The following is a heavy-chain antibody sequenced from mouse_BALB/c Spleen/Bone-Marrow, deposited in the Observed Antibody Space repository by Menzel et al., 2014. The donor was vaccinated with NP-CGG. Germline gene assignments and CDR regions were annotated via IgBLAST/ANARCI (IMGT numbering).Heavy chain of an antibody. CDR1: GFTFTDYY. J-gene: IGHJ4*01. CDR3: ARFPMDY. Sequence: VNLVESGGGLVQPGGSLRLSCTTSGFTFTDYYMSWVRQPPGKALEWLAFIRNKAYGYTTEYSASVRGRFTISRDNSQSILYLQMNTLRAEDSATYYCARFPMDYWGQGTSVTVSS. CDR2: IRNKAYGYTT. V-gene: IGHV7-3*02.